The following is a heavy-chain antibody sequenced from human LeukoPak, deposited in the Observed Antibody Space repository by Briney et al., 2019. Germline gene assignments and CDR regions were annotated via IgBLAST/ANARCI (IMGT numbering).Heavy chain of an antibody. J-gene: IGHJ4*02. Sequence: SETLSLTCAVYGGSFRGYYWSWIRQPPGKGLEWIGEINHSGSTNYNPSLKSRLTISVDTTKNQFSMKLSSVTAADTAVYYCARGGVIGASIESFDYWGQGTLVTVSS. D-gene: IGHD5-12*01. CDR1: GGSFRGYY. CDR3: ARGGVIGASIESFDY. CDR2: INHSGST. V-gene: IGHV4-34*01.